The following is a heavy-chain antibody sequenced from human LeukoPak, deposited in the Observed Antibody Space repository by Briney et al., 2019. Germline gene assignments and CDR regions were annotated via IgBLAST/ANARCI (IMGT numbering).Heavy chain of an antibody. CDR3: ARALRLAVNLDY. CDR1: GFTFSGYW. D-gene: IGHD6-19*01. Sequence: PGGSLRLSCAASGFTFSGYWMHWVRQAPGKGLVWVSHIDSDGSSTNYADSVKGRFTISRDNAKNTLYLQMNSLRAEDTAVYYCARALRLAVNLDYWGQGTLVTASS. V-gene: IGHV3-74*01. CDR2: IDSDGSST. J-gene: IGHJ4*02.